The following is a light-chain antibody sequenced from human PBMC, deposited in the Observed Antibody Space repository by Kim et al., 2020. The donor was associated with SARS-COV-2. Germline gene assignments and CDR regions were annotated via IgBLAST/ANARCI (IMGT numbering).Light chain of an antibody. J-gene: IGLJ3*02. CDR1: TGAVTSGHY. Sequence: QAVVTQEPSLTVSPGGTVTLTCDSSTGAVTSGHYPYWFQQKPGQAPKTLIYDTSNKDSWTPARFSGSLLGGKAALTLSGAQPEDEADYYCLLYYSGARVFGGGTKLTVL. CDR2: DTS. CDR3: LLYYSGARV. V-gene: IGLV7-46*01.